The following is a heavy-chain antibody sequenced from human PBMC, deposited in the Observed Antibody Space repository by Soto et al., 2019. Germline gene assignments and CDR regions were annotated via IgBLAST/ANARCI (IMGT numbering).Heavy chain of an antibody. CDR2: INRADSHT. CDR3: AGPHVETGGPKDEGNHALDV. CDR1: GYTFTNYW. Sequence: PGESLKISCKGSGYTFTNYWIVWVRQVPGKGLEWLGIINRADSHTRYSPSFQGQVTVSVDKSIKTAYLQWSSLRASDSAMYYCAGPHVETGGPKDEGNHALDVWGQGTTVTVSS. J-gene: IGHJ6*02. V-gene: IGHV5-51*01. D-gene: IGHD5-18*01.